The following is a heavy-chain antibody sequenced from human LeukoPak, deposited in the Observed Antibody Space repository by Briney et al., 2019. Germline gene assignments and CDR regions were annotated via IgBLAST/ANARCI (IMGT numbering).Heavy chain of an antibody. Sequence: ASVKVSCKASGFTFNSYGLSWVRQAPGQGLEWMGWISAHNGDTSYAQRFQGRLTMTTDTATSTAYMELRSLTSGDTAVYYCARDRGPSYCTSTTCRTLDWWGQGTLVTVSS. D-gene: IGHD2-2*01. CDR3: ARDRGPSYCTSTTCRTLDW. CDR2: ISAHNGDT. V-gene: IGHV1-18*01. J-gene: IGHJ4*02. CDR1: GFTFNSYG.